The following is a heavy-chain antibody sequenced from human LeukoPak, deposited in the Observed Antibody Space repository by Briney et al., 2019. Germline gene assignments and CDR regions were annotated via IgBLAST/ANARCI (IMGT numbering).Heavy chain of an antibody. CDR1: GYTFTSYG. CDR2: ISAYNGNT. V-gene: IGHV1-18*01. J-gene: IGHJ6*02. Sequence: ASVKVSCKASGYTFTSYGISWVRQAPGQGLEWMGWISAYNGNTNYAQKLQGRVTMTTDTSTSTAYMELRSLRSDDTAVYYCTLPYCSGGSCYIYGMDVWGQGTTVTVSS. CDR3: TLPYCSGGSCYIYGMDV. D-gene: IGHD2-15*01.